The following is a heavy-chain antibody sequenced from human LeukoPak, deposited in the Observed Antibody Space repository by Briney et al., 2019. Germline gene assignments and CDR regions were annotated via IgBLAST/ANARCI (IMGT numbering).Heavy chain of an antibody. CDR3: ARDRSKDISAGAFDI. CDR1: GFTVSSNY. V-gene: IGHV3-53*01. Sequence: QPGGSLRLSCAASGFTVSSNYMSWVRQAPGKGLEWVSVIYSGGSTYYADSVKGRFTISRDNSKNTLYLQMNSLRAEDTAVYYCARDRSKDISAGAFDIWGQGTMVTVSS. D-gene: IGHD3-9*01. J-gene: IGHJ3*02. CDR2: IYSGGST.